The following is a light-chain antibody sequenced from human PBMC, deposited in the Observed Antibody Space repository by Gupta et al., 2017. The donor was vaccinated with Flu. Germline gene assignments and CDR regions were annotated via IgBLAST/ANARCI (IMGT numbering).Light chain of an antibody. CDR2: EVS. V-gene: IGLV2-18*02. CDR1: SSDVGTYNR. Sequence: QSALTQPPSVSGSPGQSVTLSCTRTSSDVGTYNRVSWYQQPPGTAPKLMIYEVSNRPSGVPDRFSGSKSGNTASLTISGLQGEDEADYYCSSYTSSYTYVFGTGTKVTVL. J-gene: IGLJ1*01. CDR3: SSYTSSYTYV.